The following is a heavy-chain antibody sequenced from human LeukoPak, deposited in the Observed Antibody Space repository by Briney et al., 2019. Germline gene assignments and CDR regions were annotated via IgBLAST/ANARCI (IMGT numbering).Heavy chain of an antibody. V-gene: IGHV4-39*07. CDR1: GGSISSSSYY. CDR3: ARDQLFFGVVIIRSGYFDY. CDR2: IYYSGST. J-gene: IGHJ4*02. D-gene: IGHD3-3*01. Sequence: SETLSLTCTVSGGSISSSSYYWGWIRQPPGKGLEWIGSIYYSGSTYYNPSLKSRVTISVDTSKNQFSLKLSSVTAADTAVYYCARDQLFFGVVIIRSGYFDYWGQGTLVTVSS.